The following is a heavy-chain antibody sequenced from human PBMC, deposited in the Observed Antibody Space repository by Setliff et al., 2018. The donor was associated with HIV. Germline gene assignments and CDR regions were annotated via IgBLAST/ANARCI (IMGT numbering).Heavy chain of an antibody. Sequence: ASVKVSCKASGYTFTIYAMHWVRQAPGQRLEWMGWINAGDGNTKYSQKFQGRVTITRDTSASTAYMELSSLRSEDTAVYYCARGISGYWNFDYWGQGTLVTVSS. CDR3: ARGISGYWNFDY. CDR1: GYTFTIYA. J-gene: IGHJ4*02. CDR2: INAGDGNT. V-gene: IGHV1-3*01. D-gene: IGHD2-8*02.